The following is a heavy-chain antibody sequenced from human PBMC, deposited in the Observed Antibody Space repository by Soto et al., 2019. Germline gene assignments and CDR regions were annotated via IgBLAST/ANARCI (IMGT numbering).Heavy chain of an antibody. CDR3: ATDQIVTTGYFDY. CDR1: GYTLTELS. J-gene: IGHJ4*02. V-gene: IGHV1-24*01. CDR2: FDPEDGET. Sequence: ASVKVSCKVSGYTLTELSMHWVRQAPGKGREWMGGFDPEDGETIYAQKFQGRVTMTEDTSTDTAYMELSSLRSEDTAVYYCATDQIVTTGYFDYWGQGTLVTVSS. D-gene: IGHD5-12*01.